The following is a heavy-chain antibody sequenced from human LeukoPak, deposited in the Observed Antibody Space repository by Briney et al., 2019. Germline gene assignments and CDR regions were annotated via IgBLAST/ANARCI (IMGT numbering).Heavy chain of an antibody. Sequence: GGSLRLPCAASGFTLRTYAMHSVRQAPGKGLEWVAVISSDGSKKFYSDSVKGQFSISRDNSKNTLYLQMNSLRTEDTGVYFCVRDGGGYWGQGTLVTVSS. CDR2: ISSDGSKK. CDR1: GFTLRTYA. J-gene: IGHJ4*02. V-gene: IGHV3-30-3*01. CDR3: VRDGGGY.